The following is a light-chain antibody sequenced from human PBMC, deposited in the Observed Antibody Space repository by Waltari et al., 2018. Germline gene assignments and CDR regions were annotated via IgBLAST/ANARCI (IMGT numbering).Light chain of an antibody. V-gene: IGKV3-15*01. CDR3: QQYNNWPRT. CDR1: QRINSN. J-gene: IGKJ1*01. Sequence: EIVMTQSPATLSVSPGERATLSCRASQRINSNLAWYQQKPGQAPRLLIVGASTRATGIPARFAGTGSGTEFTLTISILQSEDFAVYYCQQYNNWPRTFGQGTKVEIK. CDR2: GAS.